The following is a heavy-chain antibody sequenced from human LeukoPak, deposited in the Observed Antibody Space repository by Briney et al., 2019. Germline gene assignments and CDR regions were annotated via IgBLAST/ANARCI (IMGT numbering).Heavy chain of an antibody. CDR1: GGSFSGYY. V-gene: IGHV4-34*01. J-gene: IGHJ6*03. D-gene: IGHD3-3*01. Sequence: PSETLSLTCAVYGGSFSGYYWSWIRQPPGKGLEWIGEINHSGSTNYNPSLKSRVTTSVDTSKNQFSLKLSSVTAADTAVYYCASTYYDFWSGYPYYMDVWGKGTTVTVSS. CDR2: INHSGST. CDR3: ASTYYDFWSGYPYYMDV.